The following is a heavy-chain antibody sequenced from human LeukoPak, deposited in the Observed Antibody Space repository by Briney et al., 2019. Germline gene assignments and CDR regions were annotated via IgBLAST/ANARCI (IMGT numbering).Heavy chain of an antibody. V-gene: IGHV3-30-3*01. J-gene: IGHJ4*02. Sequence: GGSLRLSCAASGFTFSTYVMHWVRQAPGKGLEWVAVISYDGTNKYYADSMKGRFTISRDNSKNTLYLQMNSLRAEDTAVYYCARALDEGARFDYWGQGTLVTVSS. CDR3: ARALDEGARFDY. CDR1: GFTFSTYV. CDR2: ISYDGTNK.